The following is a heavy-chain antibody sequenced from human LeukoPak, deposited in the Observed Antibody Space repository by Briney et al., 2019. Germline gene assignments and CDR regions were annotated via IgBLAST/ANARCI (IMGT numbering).Heavy chain of an antibody. J-gene: IGHJ4*02. D-gene: IGHD4-17*01. CDR1: GGTFSSYA. V-gene: IGHV1-69*01. CDR3: ASTTVTTGYYFDY. CDR2: IIPIFGTA. Sequence: SVKVSCKASGGTFSSYAISWVRQAPGQGLERMGGIIPIFGTANYAQKFQGRVTITADESTSTAYMELSSLRSEDTAVYYCASTTVTTGYYFDYWGQGTLVTVSS.